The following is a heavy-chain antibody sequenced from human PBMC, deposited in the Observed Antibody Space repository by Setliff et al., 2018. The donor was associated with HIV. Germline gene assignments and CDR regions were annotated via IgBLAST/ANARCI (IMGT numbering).Heavy chain of an antibody. CDR2: MNPNSGNT. D-gene: IGHD6-13*01. CDR3: ARLWDGIAAAGTDY. CDR1: GYTFTSYD. V-gene: IGHV1-8*02. J-gene: IGHJ4*02. Sequence: ASVKVSCKASGYTFTSYDINWVRQATGQGLEWMGWMNPNSGNTGYAQKFQGRVTMTRDTSTNTVYMELSSLRSEDTAVYYCARLWDGIAAAGTDYWGQGTLVTVSS.